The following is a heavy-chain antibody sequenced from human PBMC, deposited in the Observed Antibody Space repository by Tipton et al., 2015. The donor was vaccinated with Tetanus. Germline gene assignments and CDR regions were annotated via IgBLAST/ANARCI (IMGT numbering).Heavy chain of an antibody. CDR3: AKSKRGYSYGSFDD. Sequence: SLRLSCVDSGFTFSGYWMSWVRQAPGKGLEWVSTLSGSGSATYYAGSVGGRFTISRDNAKNSLFLQMDSLRAEDTAVYFCAKSKRGYSYGSFDDWGQGTLVAVSS. D-gene: IGHD5-18*01. CDR1: GFTFSGYW. J-gene: IGHJ4*02. V-gene: IGHV3-23*01. CDR2: LSGSGSAT.